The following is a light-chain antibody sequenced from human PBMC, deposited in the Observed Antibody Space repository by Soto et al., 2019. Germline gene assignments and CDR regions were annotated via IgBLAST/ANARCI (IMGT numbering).Light chain of an antibody. J-gene: IGKJ1*01. V-gene: IGKV1-17*01. CDR2: AAS. CDR3: LQHNSYPWT. CDR1: QRISTY. Sequence: DIQITQSPSSLSASVGDRVTITCRASQRISTYLNWYQQKPGKAPKRLIYAASSLQSGVPSRFSGSGSGTEFTLTISSLQPEDFATYYCLQHNSYPWTFGQGTKVDIK.